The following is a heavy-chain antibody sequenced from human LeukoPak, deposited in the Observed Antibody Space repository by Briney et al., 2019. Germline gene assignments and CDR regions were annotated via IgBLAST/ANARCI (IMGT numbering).Heavy chain of an antibody. CDR1: GYTFTDYY. CDR3: ARVVPDIVVVPAAIVGAFDI. J-gene: IGHJ3*02. CDR2: VDPEDGET. V-gene: IGHV1-69-2*01. Sequence: ASVKISCKVSGYTFTDYYMHWVQQAPGKGLEWMGLVDPEDGETIYAEKFQGRVTITADTSTDTAYMELSRLRSDDTAVYYCARVVPDIVVVPAAIVGAFDIWGQGTMVTVSS. D-gene: IGHD2-2*01.